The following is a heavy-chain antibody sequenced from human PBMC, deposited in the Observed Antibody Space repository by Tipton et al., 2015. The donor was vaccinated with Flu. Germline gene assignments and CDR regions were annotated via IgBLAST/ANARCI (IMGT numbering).Heavy chain of an antibody. Sequence: TLSLTCTVPGYSISSGYYWGWIRQPPGKGLEWIGSIYHSGSTYYNPSLKSRVTISVDTSKNQFSLKLSSVTAADTAVYYCAREWTSLPVNWFDPWGQGTLVTVSS. CDR3: AREWTSLPVNWFDP. D-gene: IGHD3/OR15-3a*01. CDR1: GYSISSGYY. J-gene: IGHJ5*02. CDR2: IYHSGST. V-gene: IGHV4-38-2*02.